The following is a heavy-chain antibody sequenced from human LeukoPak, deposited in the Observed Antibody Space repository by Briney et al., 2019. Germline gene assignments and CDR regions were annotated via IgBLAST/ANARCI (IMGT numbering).Heavy chain of an antibody. CDR1: GDSVSSNSAA. J-gene: IGHJ6*02. V-gene: IGHV6-1*01. D-gene: IGHD6-19*01. CDR2: TYYGSKWYN. CDR3: AREEQWLVQDYYYGMDV. Sequence: SQTLSVTCAISGDSVSSNSAAWNWIRQSPSRGLEWLGRTYYGSKWYNDYAVSVKSRITINPDTSKNQFSLQLNSVTPEDTAVYYCAREEQWLVQDYYYGMDVWGQGTTVTVSS.